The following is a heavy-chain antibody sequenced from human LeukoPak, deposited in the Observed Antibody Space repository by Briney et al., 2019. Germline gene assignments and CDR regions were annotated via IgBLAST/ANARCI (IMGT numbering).Heavy chain of an antibody. CDR1: GGSFSGYY. CDR2: INHSGST. V-gene: IGHV4-34*01. J-gene: IGHJ4*02. D-gene: IGHD3-3*01. CDR3: ARGRPIYYDFWSGYPPYYFDY. Sequence: SETLSLTCAVYGGSFSGYYWSWLRQPPGKGLEWIGEINHSGSTNYNPSLKSRVTISVDTSKNQFSLKLISVTAADAAVYYCARGRPIYYDFWSGYPPYYFDYWGQGTLVTVSS.